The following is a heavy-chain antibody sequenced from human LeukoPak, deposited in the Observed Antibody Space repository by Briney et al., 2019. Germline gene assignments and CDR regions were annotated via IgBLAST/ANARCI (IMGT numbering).Heavy chain of an antibody. CDR1: GLTVSSNY. CDR3: AKGGRRDYYYYMDV. J-gene: IGHJ6*03. CDR2: ISWNSGSI. Sequence: GGSLRLSCAASGLTVSSNYMSWVRQAPGKGLEWVSGISWNSGSIGYADSVKGRFTISRDNAKNSLYLQMNSLRAEDTALYYCAKGGRRDYYYYMDVWGKGTTVTISS. V-gene: IGHV3-9*01.